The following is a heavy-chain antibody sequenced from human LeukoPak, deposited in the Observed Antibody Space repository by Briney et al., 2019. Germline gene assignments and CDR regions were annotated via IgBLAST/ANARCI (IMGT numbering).Heavy chain of an antibody. CDR3: ATTIPYGSGRQRPGEYYFDY. V-gene: IGHV3-53*01. D-gene: IGHD3-10*01. Sequence: GGSLRLSCAAAGFTVSTNYMSWVCQAPGKGLEWVSTIYAGGSTYYADSVKGRFTISRDSSKNTLYFQMNSLRAEDTAVYYCATTIPYGSGRQRPGEYYFDYWGQGTLVTVSS. CDR2: IYAGGST. CDR1: GFTVSTNY. J-gene: IGHJ4*02.